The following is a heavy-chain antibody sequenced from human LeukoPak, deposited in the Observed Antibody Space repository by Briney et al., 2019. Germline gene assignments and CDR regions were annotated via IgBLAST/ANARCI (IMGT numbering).Heavy chain of an antibody. Sequence: SETLSLTCTVSGGSISNYYWSWIRQPPGRELEWIGLIYYSGSTNYNPSLKSRVTISVDTSKNQFSLKLSFVTAADTAVYYCARVKLGVARTLDYWGQGTLVTVSS. CDR3: ARVKLGVARTLDY. D-gene: IGHD6-19*01. V-gene: IGHV4-59*12. CDR2: IYYSGST. CDR1: GGSISNYY. J-gene: IGHJ4*02.